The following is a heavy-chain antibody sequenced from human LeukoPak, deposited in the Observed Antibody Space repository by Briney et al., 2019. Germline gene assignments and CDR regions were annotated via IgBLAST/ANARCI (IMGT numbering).Heavy chain of an antibody. J-gene: IGHJ4*02. CDR3: AKDRSVVAGADY. CDR1: GFTFSSYG. Sequence: GGSLRLSCAASGFTFSSYGMPWVRQAPGKGLVWVAVISYDGSNKYYADSVKGRFTISRDNSKNTLYLQMNSLRAEDTAVYYCAKDRSVVAGADYWGQGTLVTVSS. CDR2: ISYDGSNK. D-gene: IGHD6-19*01. V-gene: IGHV3-30*18.